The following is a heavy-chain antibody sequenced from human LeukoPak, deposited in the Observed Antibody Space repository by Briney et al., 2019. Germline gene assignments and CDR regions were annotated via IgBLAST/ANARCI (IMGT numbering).Heavy chain of an antibody. Sequence: ASVEVSCKASGYVFTGYYMHWVRQAPGQGLEWMGWINPNSGGTKYAQKFQGRVTMTRDTSISTAYMELSRLRSDDTAVYYCARVGTMVRGVSLPYNWFDPWGQGTLVTVS. V-gene: IGHV1-2*02. D-gene: IGHD3-10*01. CDR1: GYVFTGYY. CDR3: ARVGTMVRGVSLPYNWFDP. CDR2: INPNSGGT. J-gene: IGHJ5*02.